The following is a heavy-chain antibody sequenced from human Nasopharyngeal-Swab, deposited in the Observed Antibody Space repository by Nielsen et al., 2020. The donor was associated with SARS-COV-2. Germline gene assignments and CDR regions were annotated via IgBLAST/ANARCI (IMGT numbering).Heavy chain of an antibody. CDR2: ISSDGRNT. D-gene: IGHD2-2*01. CDR1: GFTFSTYP. CDR3: ARDSAYCSSTSCRRNSFFYYMDV. V-gene: IGHV3-30*09. J-gene: IGHJ6*03. Sequence: GESLKISYAASGFTFSTYPIHWVRQAPGKGLEWVAVISSDGRNTYYADSVKGRSAISRDNSRSTMYLQMINLRTEDTATYFCARDSAYCSSTSCRRNSFFYYMDVWGKGTTVTVSS.